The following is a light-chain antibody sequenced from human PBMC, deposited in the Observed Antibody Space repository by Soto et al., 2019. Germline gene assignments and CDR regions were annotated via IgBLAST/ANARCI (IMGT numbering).Light chain of an antibody. Sequence: YELTQPLSVSVALGQTARITCGGNNIGSKNVHWYQQKPGQAPVLVIYRDSNRPSGIPERFSGSNSGNTATLTISRAQAGDEADYYCQVWDSSTVFGTGTKLTVL. CDR2: RDS. CDR1: NIGSKN. V-gene: IGLV3-9*01. J-gene: IGLJ1*01. CDR3: QVWDSSTV.